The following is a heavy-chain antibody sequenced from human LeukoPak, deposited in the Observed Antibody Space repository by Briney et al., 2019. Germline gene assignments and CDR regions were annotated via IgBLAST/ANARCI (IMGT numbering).Heavy chain of an antibody. CDR3: ARNAPGYSSGWPVPPYYYGMDV. V-gene: IGHV4-28*01. J-gene: IGHJ6*04. Sequence: PSDTLSLTCAVSGYSISSSNWWGWIRQPPGKGLEWIGYIYYSVSTYYNPSLKSRVTMSVDTSKNQFSLKLSSVTAVDTAVYYCARNAPGYSSGWPVPPYYYGMDVWGKGTTVTVSS. D-gene: IGHD6-19*01. CDR2: IYYSVST. CDR1: GYSISSSNW.